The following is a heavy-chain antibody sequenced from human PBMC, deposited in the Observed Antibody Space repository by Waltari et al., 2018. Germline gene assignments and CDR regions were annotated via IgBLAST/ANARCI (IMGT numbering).Heavy chain of an antibody. CDR1: GGSLRGYH. V-gene: IGHV4-34*01. Sequence: QVHLQLWGAGLLRPSETLCLICAVYGGSLRGYHWDWLRQPPWKGLEWIGEINHSPNSNYNPSLRSRVHMSIDTSQNQFSLQLTSVTAADTGVYYCVRLEDCTGPGGNCYSGAPFAVDVWGQGTTVTVPS. CDR3: VRLEDCTGPGGNCYSGAPFAVDV. J-gene: IGHJ6*02. CDR2: INHSPNS. D-gene: IGHD2-8*02.